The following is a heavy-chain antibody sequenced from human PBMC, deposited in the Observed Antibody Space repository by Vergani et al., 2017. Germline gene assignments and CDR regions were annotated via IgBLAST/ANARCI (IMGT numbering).Heavy chain of an antibody. CDR3: ARGVSGWYRLDY. CDR1: GGSFSGYY. D-gene: IGHD6-19*01. Sequence: QVQLQQWGAGLLKPSETLSLTCAVYGGSFSGYYWSWIRQPPGKGLEWLSYISSSGSPISYADSVKGRFTISRDNAKNSLYLQMNSLRAEDTAVYYCARGVSGWYRLDYWGQGTLVTVSS. CDR2: ISSSGSPI. J-gene: IGHJ4*02. V-gene: IGHV3-11*01.